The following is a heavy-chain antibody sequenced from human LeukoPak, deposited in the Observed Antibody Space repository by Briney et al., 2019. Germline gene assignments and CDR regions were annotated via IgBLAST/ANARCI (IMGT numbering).Heavy chain of an antibody. CDR3: ARATYDFWSGYYNYYYYYMDV. CDR1: GGSISSHY. D-gene: IGHD3-3*01. V-gene: IGHV4-59*08. CDR2: IYYSGST. Sequence: SETLSLTCTVSGGSISSHYWSWIRQPPGKGLEWIGYIYYSGSTNYNPSLKSRVTISVDTSKNQFSLKLSSVTAADTAVYYCARATYDFWSGYYNYYYYYMDVWGKGTTVTVSS. J-gene: IGHJ6*03.